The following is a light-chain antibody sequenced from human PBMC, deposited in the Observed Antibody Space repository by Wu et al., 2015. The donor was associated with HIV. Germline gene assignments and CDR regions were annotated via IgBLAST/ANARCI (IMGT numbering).Light chain of an antibody. Sequence: DIQMTQSPSSLSASVGDRVTITCRASQSISSDLEWYQQKPGAAPQLLIYAASSLQSGVPSRFSGSGSGTDFTLTISSLQPEDFATYYCQQTYSTPKTFGQGTKVEIK. CDR2: AAS. CDR3: QQTYSTPKT. J-gene: IGKJ1*01. CDR1: QSISSD. V-gene: IGKV1-39*01.